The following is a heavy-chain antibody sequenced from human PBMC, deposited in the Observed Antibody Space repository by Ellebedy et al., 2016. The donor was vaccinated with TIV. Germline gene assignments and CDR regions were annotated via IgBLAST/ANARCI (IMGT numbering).Heavy chain of an antibody. V-gene: IGHV3-74*01. D-gene: IGHD1-26*01. Sequence: GESLKISCAASGFTFSSNWMHWVRQAPGKGLVWVSRINSGGSSTSYEDSVKVRFTISRDNAKNTLYLQMNSLRAEDTAVYYCARGGIVGGTTEYYFDYWGQGTLVTVSS. J-gene: IGHJ4*02. CDR3: ARGGIVGGTTEYYFDY. CDR1: GFTFSSNW. CDR2: INSGGSST.